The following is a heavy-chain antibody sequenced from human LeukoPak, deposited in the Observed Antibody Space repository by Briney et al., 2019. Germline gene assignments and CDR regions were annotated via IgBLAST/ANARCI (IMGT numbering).Heavy chain of an antibody. CDR1: GFTFSSYW. CDR3: AREGSGLHFDY. V-gene: IGHV3-7*01. CDR2: INQDGREK. Sequence: GGSLRLSCAGSGFTFSSYWMNWVRQAPGKGLEWVASINQDGREKYYVDAVKGRFTISRDNAKNSLYLQMNSLRAEDTAVYYCAREGSGLHFDYWGQGTLVTVSS. D-gene: IGHD6-19*01. J-gene: IGHJ4*02.